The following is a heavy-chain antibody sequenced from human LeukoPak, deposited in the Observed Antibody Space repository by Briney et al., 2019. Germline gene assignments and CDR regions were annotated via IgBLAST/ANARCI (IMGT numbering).Heavy chain of an antibody. V-gene: IGHV1-18*01. D-gene: IGHD6-19*01. J-gene: IGHJ4*02. CDR1: GYTFTSYG. Sequence: ASVKVSCKASGYTFTSYGISWVRQAPGQGLEWMGWISAYNGNTNYAQKLQGRVTMTTDTSTSLVYMELRSLRSDDTAVYYCARDYSSGWRYFDYWGQGTLVTVSS. CDR2: ISAYNGNT. CDR3: ARDYSSGWRYFDY.